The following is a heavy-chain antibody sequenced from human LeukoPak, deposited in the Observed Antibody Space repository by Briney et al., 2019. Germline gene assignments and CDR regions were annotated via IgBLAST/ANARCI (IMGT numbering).Heavy chain of an antibody. CDR1: GFTFSRYA. J-gene: IGHJ4*02. CDR3: ATISTSVWGSYRDREMSDY. V-gene: IGHV3-30*04. D-gene: IGHD3-16*02. Sequence: GGSLRLSCAASGFTFSRYAMHWVRPAPDKGLEWVAVISYEGSNKYYADSVKGRFTISRDNTKNSKYLQMNSLRAEYTDVYYCATISTSVWGSYRDREMSDYWGQGTLVTVTS. CDR2: ISYEGSNK.